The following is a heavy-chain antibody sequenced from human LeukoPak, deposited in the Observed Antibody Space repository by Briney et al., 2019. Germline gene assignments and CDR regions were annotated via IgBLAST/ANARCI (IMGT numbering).Heavy chain of an antibody. CDR3: ARGATISETGYFDF. CDR2: IDHRGDT. V-gene: IGHV4-34*01. J-gene: IGHJ4*03. Sequence: SETLSLTCAVYGGSFSRYYWSWIRQSPGKGLEWIAEIDHRGDTNYNPSVKSRVTISVDTSKNQFSLRVRSLSAADTAVYYCARGATISETGYFDFWGQGTPVTVSS. CDR1: GGSFSRYY. D-gene: IGHD5-24*01.